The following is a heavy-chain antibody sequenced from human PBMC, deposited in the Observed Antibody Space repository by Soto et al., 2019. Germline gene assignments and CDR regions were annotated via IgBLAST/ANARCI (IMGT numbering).Heavy chain of an antibody. V-gene: IGHV5-51*01. Sequence: LKISCKGAGYSFTSYWIVWVRQMPGKGLEWMGIIYPDDSDTRYNPSFQGHVTISADKSINTAYLQWSSLEASDTAMYYCARHWPQQPLDPWGQGTLVTVSS. CDR1: GYSFTSYW. D-gene: IGHD6-13*01. J-gene: IGHJ5*02. CDR3: ARHWPQQPLDP. CDR2: IYPDDSDT.